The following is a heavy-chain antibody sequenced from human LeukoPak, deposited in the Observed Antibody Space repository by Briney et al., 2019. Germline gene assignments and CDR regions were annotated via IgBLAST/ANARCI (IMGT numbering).Heavy chain of an antibody. CDR2: IYSGGST. J-gene: IGHJ6*03. CDR1: GFTVSSNY. Sequence: GGSLRLSCAVSGFTVSSNYMSWVRQAPGKGLEWVSLIYSGGSTYYADSVKGRFTISRDNSKNTLYLQMNSLRAEDTAVYYCARDSQDIVVVPAAPIYYYMDVWGKGTTVTVSS. V-gene: IGHV3-66*01. D-gene: IGHD2-2*01. CDR3: ARDSQDIVVVPAAPIYYYMDV.